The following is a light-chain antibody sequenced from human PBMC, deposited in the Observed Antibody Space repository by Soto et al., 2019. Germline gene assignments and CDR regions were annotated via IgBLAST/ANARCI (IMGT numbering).Light chain of an antibody. Sequence: VMTQSPDTLSASPGERVSLSCRASQSVSSYLAWYQQKPGQAPRLLIYDASNRATGIPARFSGSGSGTDFTLTISSLEPEDFAVYYCQQRSNWPPWTFGQGTKVDIK. CDR3: QQRSNWPPWT. CDR1: QSVSSY. J-gene: IGKJ1*01. V-gene: IGKV3-11*01. CDR2: DAS.